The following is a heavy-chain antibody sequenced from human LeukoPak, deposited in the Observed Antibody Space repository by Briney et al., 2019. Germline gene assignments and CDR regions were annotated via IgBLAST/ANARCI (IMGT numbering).Heavy chain of an antibody. CDR2: IIPILGIA. J-gene: IGHJ4*02. CDR1: GGTFSSYA. Sequence: SVKVSCKASGGTFSSYAISWVRQAPGQGLEWMGRIIPILGIANYAQKFQRRVTITADKSTSTAYMELSSLRSEDTAVYYCARGRGPGIAAAGHYFDYWGQGTLVTVSS. V-gene: IGHV1-69*04. CDR3: ARGRGPGIAAAGHYFDY. D-gene: IGHD6-13*01.